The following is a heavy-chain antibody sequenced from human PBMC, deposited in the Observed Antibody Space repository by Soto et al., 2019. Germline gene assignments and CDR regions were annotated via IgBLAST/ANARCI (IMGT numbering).Heavy chain of an antibody. CDR2: IIPIFGTA. V-gene: IGHV1-69*13. Sequence: SVKVTCKDSGGTFSSYAISWVRHAPGQGLEWMGGIIPIFGTANYAQKFQGRVTITADESTSTAYMELSSLRSEDTAVYYCASQGRDGYNSVDYWGKGTLVTVS. D-gene: IGHD5-12*01. J-gene: IGHJ4*02. CDR1: GGTFSSYA. CDR3: ASQGRDGYNSVDY.